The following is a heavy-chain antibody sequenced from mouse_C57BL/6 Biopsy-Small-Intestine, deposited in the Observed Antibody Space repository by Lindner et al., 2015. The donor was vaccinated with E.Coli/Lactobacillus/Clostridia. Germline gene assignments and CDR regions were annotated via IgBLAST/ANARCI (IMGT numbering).Heavy chain of an antibody. CDR2: INPSSGFS. CDR3: ARPFEHGSSYKAWFAY. J-gene: IGHJ3*01. D-gene: IGHD1-1*01. CDR1: GYTFTNYW. Sequence: VQLQESGTELAKPGASVKLSCKASGYTFTNYWMHWVKQRPGQGLEWIGYINPSSGFSSYNQKFKDKATLTADKSSSTAYMQLSSLTYEDSAVYYCARPFEHGSSYKAWFAYWGQGTLVTVA. V-gene: IGHV1-7*01.